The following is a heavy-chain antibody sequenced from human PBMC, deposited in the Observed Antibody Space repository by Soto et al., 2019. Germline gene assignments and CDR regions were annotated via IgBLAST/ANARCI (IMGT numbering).Heavy chain of an antibody. CDR3: ARANSRLDTIYYYYYYGMDV. CDR2: INHSGST. D-gene: IGHD5-18*01. J-gene: IGHJ6*02. CDR1: GVSFSGYY. V-gene: IGHV4-34*01. Sequence: SETLSLTSAVYGVSFSGYYWSWFRQPPGKGLEWVGEINHSGSTNYNPSLKSRVTISVDTSKNQFSLKLSSVTAADTAVYYCARANSRLDTIYYYYYYGMDVWGQGTTVT.